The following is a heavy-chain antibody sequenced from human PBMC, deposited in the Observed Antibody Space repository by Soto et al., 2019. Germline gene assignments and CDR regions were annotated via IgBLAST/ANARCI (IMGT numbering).Heavy chain of an antibody. J-gene: IGHJ6*02. CDR3: TEDILPGGADV. Sequence: HPGGSLRLSCVASAFSSHHHAIHWVRQGPGKGLEWVSGIHWNSGATGYADSVKGRFTIFKDNVKNSVYLQMNSLRTDDTAFYYCTEDILPGGADVWGQGTTVTVSS. D-gene: IGHD3-16*01. V-gene: IGHV3-9*02. CDR1: AFSSHHHA. CDR2: IHWNSGAT.